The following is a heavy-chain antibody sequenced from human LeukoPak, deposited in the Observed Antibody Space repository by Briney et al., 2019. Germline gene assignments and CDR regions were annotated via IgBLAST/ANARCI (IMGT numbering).Heavy chain of an antibody. Sequence: GGSLRLSCASSIFTGSSNYMIGVRQATGKGLEWVSVIYSGGRTYYADSVKGRFTISRDNSKNTLYLQINSLRAEDTAVYYCASGSKRYYFDYWGQGTLVTVSS. J-gene: IGHJ4*02. CDR1: IFTGSSNY. CDR3: ASGSKRYYFDY. CDR2: IYSGGRT. D-gene: IGHD3-10*01. V-gene: IGHV3-53*01.